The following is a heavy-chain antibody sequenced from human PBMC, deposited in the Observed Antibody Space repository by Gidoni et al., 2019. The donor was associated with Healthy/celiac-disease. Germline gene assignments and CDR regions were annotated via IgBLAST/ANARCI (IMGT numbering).Heavy chain of an antibody. CDR3: ARHVGSAIDDAFDI. J-gene: IGHJ3*02. V-gene: IGHV4-39*01. Sequence: QLQLQESGSGLVKPSETLFLTCTVSGGSISSSRYYWGWIRQPPGKGLEWLGSIYFSGGTYYDPSLKSRVTISVDTSKNQFSLKLRSVTAADTAVYYCARHVGSAIDDAFDIWGQGTMVTVSS. CDR2: IYFSGGT. CDR1: GGSISSSRYY. D-gene: IGHD2-15*01.